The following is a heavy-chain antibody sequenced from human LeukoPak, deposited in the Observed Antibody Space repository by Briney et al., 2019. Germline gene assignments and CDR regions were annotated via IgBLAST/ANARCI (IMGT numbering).Heavy chain of an antibody. J-gene: IGHJ4*02. V-gene: IGHV3-30*02. CDR3: AKAWWFGEFFDY. Sequence: PGGSLRLSCAASGFTFSSYGMHWVRQAPGKGLEWVAFIRYDGSNKYYADSVKGRSTISRDNSKNTLYLQMNSLRAEDTAVYYCAKAWWFGEFFDYWGQGTLVTVSS. D-gene: IGHD3-10*01. CDR1: GFTFSSYG. CDR2: IRYDGSNK.